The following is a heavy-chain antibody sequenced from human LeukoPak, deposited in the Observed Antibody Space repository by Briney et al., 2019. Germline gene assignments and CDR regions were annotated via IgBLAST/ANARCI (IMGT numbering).Heavy chain of an antibody. D-gene: IGHD5-24*01. CDR1: GYTFTSYD. CDR2: MNPNSGNT. CDR3: ARGRRDGYNPLYYFDY. V-gene: IGHV1-8*03. Sequence: AASVKVSCKASGYTFTSYDINWVRQATGQGLEWMGWMNPNSGNTGYAQKFQGRVTITRNTSISTAYMELSSLRSEDTAVYYCARGRRDGYNPLYYFDYWGQGTLVTVSS. J-gene: IGHJ4*02.